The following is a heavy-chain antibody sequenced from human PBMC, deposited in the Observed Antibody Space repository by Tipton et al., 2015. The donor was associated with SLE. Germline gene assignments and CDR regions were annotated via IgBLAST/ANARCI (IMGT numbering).Heavy chain of an antibody. CDR3: ARSDYSDGVLYFDY. D-gene: IGHD3-22*01. Sequence: GSLRLSCAVSGFTVSRNYMSWVRQAPGKSLEWVSLLYSDGRTSYADSVKGRFTISRDNSKDTLYLQMIGLRAEDTAVYYCARSDYSDGVLYFDYWGQGTLVTVSS. CDR2: LYSDGRT. CDR1: GFTVSRNY. V-gene: IGHV3-53*05. J-gene: IGHJ4*02.